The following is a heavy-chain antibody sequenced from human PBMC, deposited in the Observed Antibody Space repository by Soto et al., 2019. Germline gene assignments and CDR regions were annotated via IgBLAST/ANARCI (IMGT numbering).Heavy chain of an antibody. Sequence: RLSCAASGFTFSDYAMHWVRQAPGKGLEWLAVILYDGSKEYYADSVKGRFTISRDNSNNMLHLQMSSLRPEDTACYYCGRRRGYTYGSDFVFDYWGQGPRGTVSP. D-gene: IGHD5-12*01. V-gene: IGHV3-30-3*01. CDR1: GFTFSDYA. J-gene: IGHJ4*02. CDR3: GRRRGYTYGSDFVFDY. CDR2: ILYDGSKE.